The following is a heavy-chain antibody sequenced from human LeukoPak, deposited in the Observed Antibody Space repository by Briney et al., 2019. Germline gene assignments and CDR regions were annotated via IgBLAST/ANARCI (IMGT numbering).Heavy chain of an antibody. CDR3: AKGRWGLTINNFDL. CDR2: IRHDGSNK. Sequence: GGSLRLSCAASGFTFSSYGMHWVRQAPGKGLEWVAFIRHDGSNKDYADSVKGRFTISRDSSKNTLYLQMNSLGGEDTALYYCAKGRWGLTINNFDLWGQGTMVTVSS. V-gene: IGHV3-30*02. D-gene: IGHD3/OR15-3a*01. CDR1: GFTFSSYG. J-gene: IGHJ3*01.